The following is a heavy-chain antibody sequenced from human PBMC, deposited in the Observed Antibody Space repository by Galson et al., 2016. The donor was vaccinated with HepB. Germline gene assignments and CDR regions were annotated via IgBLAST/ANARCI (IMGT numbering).Heavy chain of an antibody. CDR2: ISDSGGST. CDR1: GFSFSNSG. D-gene: IGHD3-10*01. CDR3: AKESDYNVHSFDY. J-gene: IGHJ4*02. Sequence: SLRLSCAASGFSFSNSGMSWVRQAPGRGLEWVSTISDSGGSTYYADSVKGRFTISRDNPKNTLYLQMNSLRAEDTAVYYCAKESDYNVHSFDYWGQGTLVTVSS. V-gene: IGHV3-23*01.